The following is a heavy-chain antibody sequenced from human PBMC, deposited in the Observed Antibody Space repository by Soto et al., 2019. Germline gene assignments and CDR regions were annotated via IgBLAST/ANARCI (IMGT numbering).Heavy chain of an antibody. CDR1: GGTFSSYA. CDR3: ARDGWTLETAFDN. CDR2: IIPIFGTA. V-gene: IGHV1-69*01. J-gene: IGHJ3*02. D-gene: IGHD2-15*01. Sequence: QVQLVQSGAEVKKPGSSVKVSCKASGGTFSSYAISWVRQAPGQGLEWMGGIIPIFGTANYAQKFQGRLTNTADESTSTAYIELSSVRAKDTAVYYCARDGWTLETAFDNRGQGTMVTVSS.